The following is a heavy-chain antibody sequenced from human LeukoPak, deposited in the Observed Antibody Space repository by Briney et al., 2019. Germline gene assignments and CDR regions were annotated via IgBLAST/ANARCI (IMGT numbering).Heavy chain of an antibody. D-gene: IGHD3-9*01. J-gene: IGHJ4*02. Sequence: GGSLRLSCTASGFTFGDYAMSWVRQAPGKGLGWVGFIRNKAYGGTTEYAASVKGRFTISRDDSKSIAYLQMNSLKTEDTAVYYCTRGRDYDILTGYPTPSYWGQGTLVTVSS. CDR1: GFTFGDYA. CDR2: IRNKAYGGTT. V-gene: IGHV3-49*04. CDR3: TRGRDYDILTGYPTPSY.